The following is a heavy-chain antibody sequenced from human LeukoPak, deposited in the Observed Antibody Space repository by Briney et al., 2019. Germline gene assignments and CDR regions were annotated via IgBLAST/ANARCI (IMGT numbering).Heavy chain of an antibody. Sequence: SETLSLPCTVSGASISYYYCSWIRQPAGKGLEWIGRIYGSGSTNYNPSLKSRVTISVNESKNQFSLKLTSGTAADTAVYYCGSNTLTVTDSFDYGGQGTLVTVSS. CDR1: GASISYYY. CDR2: IYGSGST. D-gene: IGHD3-9*01. J-gene: IGHJ4*02. V-gene: IGHV4-4*07. CDR3: GSNTLTVTDSFDY.